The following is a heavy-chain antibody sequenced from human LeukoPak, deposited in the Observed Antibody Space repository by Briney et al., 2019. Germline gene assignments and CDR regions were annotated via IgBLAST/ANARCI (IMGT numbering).Heavy chain of an antibody. CDR3: ARQGYSSSWTFDY. CDR1: GGSISSSSYY. D-gene: IGHD6-13*01. V-gene: IGHV4-39*01. J-gene: IGHJ4*02. CDR2: IYYSGST. Sequence: SETLSLTCTVSGGSISSSSYYWGWIRQPPGKGLEWIGSIYYSGSTYYNPSLKSRVTISVDTSKNQFSLKLNSVTAADTAVYYCARQGYSSSWTFDYWGQGTLVTVSS.